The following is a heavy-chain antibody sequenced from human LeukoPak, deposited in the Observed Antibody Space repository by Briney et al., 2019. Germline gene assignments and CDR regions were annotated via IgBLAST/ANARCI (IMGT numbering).Heavy chain of an antibody. V-gene: IGHV3-23*01. J-gene: IGHJ4*02. CDR1: GFTFSSFA. D-gene: IGHD7-27*01. Sequence: GGSLRLSCAASGFTFSSFALSWVRQAPGKGLEWVSAISGSGDNTLYADSVGGRFTISRDNSKNIMYLQMNSLRGEDTAIYYCAKDFRGSGYFFDYWGQGTLVTVSS. CDR3: AKDFRGSGYFFDY. CDR2: ISGSGDNT.